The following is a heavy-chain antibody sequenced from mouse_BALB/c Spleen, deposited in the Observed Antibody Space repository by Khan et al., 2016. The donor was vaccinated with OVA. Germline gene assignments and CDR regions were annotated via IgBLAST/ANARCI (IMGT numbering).Heavy chain of an antibody. J-gene: IGHJ3*01. CDR3: AIRGLCGICAY. CDR1: GYTFTTYW. Sequence: QVQLQQSGAELAKPGASVKMSCSASGYTFTTYWIHWVKQRPGQGMEWIGYINHSPGYTDYKQTFKDQATLTADESSNTAYMQLNSLTSEDSADEYCAIRGLCGICAYWGQGTLVTVSA. D-gene: IGHD1-1*02. CDR2: INHSPGYT. V-gene: IGHV1-7*01.